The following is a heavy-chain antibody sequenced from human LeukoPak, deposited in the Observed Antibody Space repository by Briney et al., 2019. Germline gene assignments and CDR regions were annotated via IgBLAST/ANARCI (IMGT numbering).Heavy chain of an antibody. Sequence: SETLSLTCTVSGGSISSGSYYWSWIRQPAGKGLEWIGRIYTSGSTNYNPSLKSRVTISVDTSKNQFSLKLSFVTAADTAVYYCARAAVAVHYYYYYYMDVWSKGTTVTVSS. CDR1: GGSISSGSYY. V-gene: IGHV4-61*02. D-gene: IGHD6-19*01. J-gene: IGHJ6*03. CDR2: IYTSGST. CDR3: ARAAVAVHYYYYYYMDV.